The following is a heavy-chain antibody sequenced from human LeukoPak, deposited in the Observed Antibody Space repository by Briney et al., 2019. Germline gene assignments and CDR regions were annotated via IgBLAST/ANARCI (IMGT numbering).Heavy chain of an antibody. D-gene: IGHD2-8*02. CDR1: GFTFSSYA. V-gene: IGHV3-23*01. J-gene: IGHJ6*03. Sequence: LSGGSLRLSCAASGFTFSSYAMSWVRQAPGKGLEWVSAISGSGGSTYYADSVKGRFTISRDNSKNTLYLQMNSLRAEDTAVYYCARVDRLCTGGVCYLHFVRYYYYYMDVWGKGTTVTVSS. CDR2: ISGSGGST. CDR3: ARVDRLCTGGVCYLHFVRYYYYYMDV.